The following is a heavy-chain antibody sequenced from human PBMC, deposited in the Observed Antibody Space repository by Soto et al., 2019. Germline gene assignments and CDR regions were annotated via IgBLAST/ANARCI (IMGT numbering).Heavy chain of an antibody. D-gene: IGHD6-19*01. Sequence: EVQLVESGGGLXQPGGSLRLSCAASGFTVSSNYMSWVRQAPGKGLEWVSVIYSGGSTYYADSVKGRLTISRDNSKTTLYLQMNSLRAEDTAVYYCARVEWLVHWGQGTLVTVSS. V-gene: IGHV3-53*01. CDR2: IYSGGST. CDR1: GFTVSSNY. CDR3: ARVEWLVH. J-gene: IGHJ4*02.